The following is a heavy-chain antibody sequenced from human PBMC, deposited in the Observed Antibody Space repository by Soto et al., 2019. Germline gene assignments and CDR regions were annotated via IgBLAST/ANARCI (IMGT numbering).Heavy chain of an antibody. CDR3: ASYQQSYAFDI. CDR1: GGSISSGGYY. V-gene: IGHV4-31*01. J-gene: IGHJ3*02. D-gene: IGHD2-2*01. Sequence: QVQLQESGPGLVKPSQTLSLTCTVSGGSISSGGYYWSWIRQHPGKGLEWIGYIFYSGSTYYNTSRKSQVTITVDTSKNLCSLKLSSVTAADTAVYYCASYQQSYAFDIWGQGTMVTVSS. CDR2: IFYSGST.